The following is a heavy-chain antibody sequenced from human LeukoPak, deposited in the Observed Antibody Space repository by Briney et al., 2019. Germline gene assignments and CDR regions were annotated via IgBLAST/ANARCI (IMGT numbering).Heavy chain of an antibody. V-gene: IGHV4-34*01. Sequence: SETLSLTCAVYGGSSTTDYWSWIRQSPGKGLEWIAEINHRGDTNYNPSVKSRVTISVDTSKNQFSLKVTSLTAADTAVYYCARVATISETGYFDYWGQGTLVTVSS. D-gene: IGHD2-21*02. CDR1: GGSSTTDY. CDR3: ARVATISETGYFDY. CDR2: INHRGDT. J-gene: IGHJ4*03.